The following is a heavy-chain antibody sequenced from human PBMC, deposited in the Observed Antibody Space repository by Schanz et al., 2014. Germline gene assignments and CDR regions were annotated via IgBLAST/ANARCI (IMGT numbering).Heavy chain of an antibody. CDR2: IYSDGRT. V-gene: IGHV3-66*01. D-gene: IGHD2-2*01. Sequence: EVQLVESGGCLVQPWGSLRLSCAASGFTVSINYMSWVRQAPGKGLEWVSVIYSDGRTYYGDSVKGRFTISRDNSKNTLYLQMSSLRLEDTAVYYCAKDRLLGYQLQDAFDIWGQGTLVTVSS. J-gene: IGHJ3*02. CDR1: GFTVSINY. CDR3: AKDRLLGYQLQDAFDI.